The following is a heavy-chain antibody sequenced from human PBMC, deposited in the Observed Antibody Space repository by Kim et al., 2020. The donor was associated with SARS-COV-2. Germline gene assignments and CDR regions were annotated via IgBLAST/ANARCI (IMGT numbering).Heavy chain of an antibody. D-gene: IGHD3-22*01. CDR3: ARGPWRDYYDSLWGDWFDP. V-gene: IGHV1-69*13. CDR1: GGTFSSYA. CDR2: IIPIFGTA. J-gene: IGHJ5*02. Sequence: SVKVSCKASGGTFSSYAISWVRQAPGQGLEWMGGIIPIFGTANYAQKFQGRVTITADESTSTAYMELSSLRSEDTAVYYCARGPWRDYYDSLWGDWFDPWGQGTLVNVSS.